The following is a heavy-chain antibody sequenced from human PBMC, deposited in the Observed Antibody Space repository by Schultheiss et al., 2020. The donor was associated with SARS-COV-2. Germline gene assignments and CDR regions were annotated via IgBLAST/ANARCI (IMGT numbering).Heavy chain of an antibody. CDR2: ISSSSSYI. Sequence: GGSLRLSCAASGFTFSSYSMNWVRQAPGKGLEWVSSISSSSSYIYYADSVKGRFTISRDNSKNTLYLQMNSLRAEETAVYYCAKVTLRPLNHDAFDIWGQGTMVTVSS. CDR3: AKVTLRPLNHDAFDI. D-gene: IGHD2-21*02. V-gene: IGHV3-21*01. CDR1: GFTFSSYS. J-gene: IGHJ3*02.